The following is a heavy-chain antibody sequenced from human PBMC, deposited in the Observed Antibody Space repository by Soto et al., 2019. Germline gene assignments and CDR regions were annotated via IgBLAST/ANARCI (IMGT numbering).Heavy chain of an antibody. D-gene: IGHD3-10*01. Sequence: GGSLRLSCAASGFTVSSNYMSWVRQAPGKGLEWVSVIYSGGSTYYADSVKGRFTISRDNSKNTLYLQMNSLRAEDTAVYYCERAKTHYYGSGSYYNPSSYFYFDYWGQGTLVTVSS. CDR1: GFTVSSNY. CDR2: IYSGGST. V-gene: IGHV3-53*01. J-gene: IGHJ4*02. CDR3: ERAKTHYYGSGSYYNPSSYFYFDY.